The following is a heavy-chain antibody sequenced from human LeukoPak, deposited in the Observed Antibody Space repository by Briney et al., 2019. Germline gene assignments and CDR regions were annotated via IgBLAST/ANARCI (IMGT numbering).Heavy chain of an antibody. CDR3: AREGYYGSGSPPSLYFDY. V-gene: IGHV3-30*03. J-gene: IGHJ4*02. D-gene: IGHD3-10*01. CDR2: TSSDLNVK. CDR1: GFTFSSHS. Sequence: PGGSLRLSCAASGFTFSSHSMNWVRQTPGKGLEWVAVTSSDLNVKLYADSVKGRFTISRDNSRSTLYLQMNSLRPEDTAIYYCAREGYYGSGSPPSLYFDYWGQGTLVTVSS.